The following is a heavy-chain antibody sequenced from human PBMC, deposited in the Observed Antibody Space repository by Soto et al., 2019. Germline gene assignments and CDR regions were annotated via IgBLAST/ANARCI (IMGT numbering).Heavy chain of an antibody. CDR3: AALKSHYYGMDV. J-gene: IGHJ6*02. CDR1: GYTLTELS. Sequence: GTSVKVSCTDSGYTLTELSMHWVRQAPGKGLEWMGGFDPEDGETIYAQKFQGRVTMTEDTSTDTAYMELSSLRSEDTAVYYCAALKSHYYGMDVWGQGTTVTVSS. V-gene: IGHV1-24*01. CDR2: FDPEDGET.